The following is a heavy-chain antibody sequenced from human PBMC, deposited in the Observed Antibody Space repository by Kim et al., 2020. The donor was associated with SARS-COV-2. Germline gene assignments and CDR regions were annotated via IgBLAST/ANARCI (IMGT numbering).Heavy chain of an antibody. J-gene: IGHJ5*02. V-gene: IGHV4-39*01. CDR3: ARPCPGRCGGSCFDP. Sequence: NPALQSRVTISIDTSQNQFSLRLKSLTAAYTAVYYCARPCPGRCGGSCFDPWGQGTLVTVSS. D-gene: IGHD2-15*01.